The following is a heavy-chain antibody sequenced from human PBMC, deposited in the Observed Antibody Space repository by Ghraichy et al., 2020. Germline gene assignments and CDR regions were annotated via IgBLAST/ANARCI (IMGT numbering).Heavy chain of an antibody. Sequence: GGSLRLSCAASGFTFSSYAMSWVRQAPGKGLEWVSAISGSGGSTYYADSVKGRFTISRDNSKNTLYLQMNSLRAEDTAVYYCAKDRYYYDSSGYYLDYWGQGTLVTVSS. CDR1: GFTFSSYA. V-gene: IGHV3-23*01. CDR3: AKDRYYYDSSGYYLDY. CDR2: ISGSGGST. D-gene: IGHD3-22*01. J-gene: IGHJ4*02.